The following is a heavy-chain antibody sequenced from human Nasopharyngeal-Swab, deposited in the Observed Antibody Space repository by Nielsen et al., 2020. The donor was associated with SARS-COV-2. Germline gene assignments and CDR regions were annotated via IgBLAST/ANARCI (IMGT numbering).Heavy chain of an antibody. CDR3: ASHYYDSSGSTSADYYYYYMDV. CDR1: GFTFSSYS. D-gene: IGHD3-22*01. CDR2: ISSISSYI. Sequence: GESLKISCAASGFTFSSYSMNWVRQAPGKGLEWVSSISSISSYIYYADSVKGRFTISRHNAKNSLYLQMNSLRAEDTAVYYCASHYYDSSGSTSADYYYYYMDVWGKGTTVTVSS. J-gene: IGHJ6*03. V-gene: IGHV3-21*01.